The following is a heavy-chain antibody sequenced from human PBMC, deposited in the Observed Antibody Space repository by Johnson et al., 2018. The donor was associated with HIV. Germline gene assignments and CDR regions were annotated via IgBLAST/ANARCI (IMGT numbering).Heavy chain of an antibody. Sequence: VQLVESGGGLVQPGRSLRLSCAASGFTFDDYAMHWVRQAPGKGLEWVSGISWNRGSIGYVDSVKGRFTISRDNAKNSLYLQMNSLRAEDTALYYCAKDTSPSTVTGAFDIWGQGTMVTVSS. CDR3: AKDTSPSTVTGAFDI. CDR1: GFTFDDYA. V-gene: IGHV3-9*01. D-gene: IGHD4-17*01. CDR2: ISWNRGSI. J-gene: IGHJ3*02.